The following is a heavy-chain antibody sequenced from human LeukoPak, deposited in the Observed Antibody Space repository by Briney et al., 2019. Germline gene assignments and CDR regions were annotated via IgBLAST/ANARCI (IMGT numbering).Heavy chain of an antibody. Sequence: HSGGSLRLSCAASGFTFSRYNMNWVRQAPGKGLEWVSYITTSSNTMYYAGSVKGRFTISRDNAKSSLYPQMNGLRAEDTAVYYCARDVGYGDHTFDYWGQGTLVTVSS. J-gene: IGHJ4*02. CDR1: GFTFSRYN. CDR2: ITTSSNTM. D-gene: IGHD4-17*01. V-gene: IGHV3-48*04. CDR3: ARDVGYGDHTFDY.